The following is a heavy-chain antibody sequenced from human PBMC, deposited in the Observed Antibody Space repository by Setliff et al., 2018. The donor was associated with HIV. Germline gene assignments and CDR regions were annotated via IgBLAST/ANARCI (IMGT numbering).Heavy chain of an antibody. J-gene: IGHJ5*02. Sequence: GASVKVSCKASGYTFMNFAMHWVRQAPGQGLEWMGWINPNTGNPTYAQGFTGRFVFSLDTSVSTAYLQISSLEAQDTGVYYCAGCITGTTHWFDPWGQGTLVTVSS. D-gene: IGHD1-20*01. CDR3: AGCITGTTHWFDP. CDR2: INPNTGNP. CDR1: GYTFMNFA. V-gene: IGHV7-4-1*02.